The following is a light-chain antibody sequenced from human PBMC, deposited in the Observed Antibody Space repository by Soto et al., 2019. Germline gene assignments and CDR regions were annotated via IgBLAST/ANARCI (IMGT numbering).Light chain of an antibody. CDR1: SSDVGGYNF. Sequence: QSALTQPASVSGSPGQSITISCTGTSSDVGGYNFVSWYQVYPGKAPKLLIYDVSNRPSGVSSRFSGSKSGNTASLTISGLEADDEAEDYCSSYTNGRTQVFGGGTKVTVL. CDR2: DVS. CDR3: SSYTNGRTQV. V-gene: IGLV2-14*01. J-gene: IGLJ3*02.